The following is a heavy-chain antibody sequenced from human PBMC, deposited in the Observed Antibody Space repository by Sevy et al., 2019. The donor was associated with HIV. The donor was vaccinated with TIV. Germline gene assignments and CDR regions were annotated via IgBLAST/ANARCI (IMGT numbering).Heavy chain of an antibody. J-gene: IGHJ6*02. V-gene: IGHV5-10-1*01. CDR2: IDPSDSYT. CDR3: ARGARGTLPSYYYYTMDV. D-gene: IGHD1-1*01. Sequence: GESLKISCKGSGYSFTSYWISWVRQMPGKGLEWMGRIDPSDSYTNYSPSFQGHVTISADKSISTAYLQWSSLKASDTAMYYCARGARGTLPSYYYYTMDVWGQGTTVTVSS. CDR1: GYSFTSYW.